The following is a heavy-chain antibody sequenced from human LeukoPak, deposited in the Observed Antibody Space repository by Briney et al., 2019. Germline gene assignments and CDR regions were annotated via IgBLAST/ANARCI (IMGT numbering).Heavy chain of an antibody. CDR2: IYYSGST. V-gene: IGHV4-59*01. CDR1: GDSISRYY. J-gene: IGHJ4*02. CDR3: ARVRFPDTARNYFDY. Sequence: SETLSLTCTVSGDSISRYYWSWIRQPPGKGLEWIGYIYYSGSTNYNPSLKSRVTISVDTSKNQFSLKLSSVTAADTAVYYCARVRFPDTARNYFDYWGQGTLVTVSS. D-gene: IGHD5-18*01.